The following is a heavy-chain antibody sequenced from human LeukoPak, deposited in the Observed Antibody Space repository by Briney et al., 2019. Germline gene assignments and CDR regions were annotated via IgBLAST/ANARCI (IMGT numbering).Heavy chain of an antibody. CDR2: IKQDESEK. D-gene: IGHD1-26*01. Sequence: GGSLRLSCAASGFTFSSYWMNWVRQAPGKGQEWVANIKQDESEKYYVDSVKGRFTISRDNAKNSLYLQMNSLGPEDTAVYYCARDPYSGNYGNYYYYYMDVWGKGTTVTISS. V-gene: IGHV3-7*01. CDR3: ARDPYSGNYGNYYYYYMDV. CDR1: GFTFSSYW. J-gene: IGHJ6*03.